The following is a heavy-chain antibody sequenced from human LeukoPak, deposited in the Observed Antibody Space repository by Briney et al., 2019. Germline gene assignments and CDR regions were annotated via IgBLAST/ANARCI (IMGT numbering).Heavy chain of an antibody. D-gene: IGHD5-12*01. Sequence: GGSLRLSCAGSGFAFESFTMTRVRQAPGKGLEWVSLISATSSDINYAESVRGRFTISRDNAKNSLFLQMDSLRAEDTAIYYCAKGLFSAYDKYLDSWGQGTLVTVSS. CDR2: ISATSSDI. CDR1: GFAFESFT. J-gene: IGHJ4*02. V-gene: IGHV3-21*04. CDR3: AKGLFSAYDKYLDS.